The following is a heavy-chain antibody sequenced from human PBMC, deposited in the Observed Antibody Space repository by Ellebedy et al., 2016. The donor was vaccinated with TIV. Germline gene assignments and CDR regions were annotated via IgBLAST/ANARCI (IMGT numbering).Heavy chain of an antibody. CDR1: GFIFGDHY. V-gene: IGHV3-72*01. D-gene: IGHD3-10*01. CDR2: TRHKVRSYTT. CDR3: VRDEEYGSRATYAMDV. Sequence: GESLKISCAASGFIFGDHYMDWVRQAPGKGREWIGRTRHKVRSYTTEYAASVEGRFTISRDDSKNSLYLQMNSLKTEDTAMYYCVRDEEYGSRATYAMDVWGEGTTVTVSS. J-gene: IGHJ6*04.